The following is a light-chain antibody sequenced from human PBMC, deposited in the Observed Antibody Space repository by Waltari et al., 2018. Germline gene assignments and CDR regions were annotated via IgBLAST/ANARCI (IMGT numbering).Light chain of an antibody. J-gene: IGKJ4*01. CDR2: DAS. CDR3: QQYDNLPLT. V-gene: IGKV1-33*01. Sequence: DIQMTQSPSSLSASVGDKVTITCQASQDISNFLNWYQQKPGQAPNLLIHDASNLETGVPSRFSGSGSGTDFIVTISSLQPEDIATYYCQQYDNLPLTFGGGTRVRIK. CDR1: QDISNF.